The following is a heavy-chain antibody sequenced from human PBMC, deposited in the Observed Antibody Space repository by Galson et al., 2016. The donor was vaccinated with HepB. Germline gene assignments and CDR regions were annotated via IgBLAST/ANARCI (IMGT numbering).Heavy chain of an antibody. CDR1: GFTFISYA. D-gene: IGHD2-2*01. V-gene: IGHV3-23*01. CDR3: AKVNPVLPTALRGRSGWLDP. J-gene: IGHJ5*02. Sequence: SLRLSCAAPGFTFISYAMSWVRQAPGKGLEWVSVISGNGGSKYYAESVKGRFTISRDRSPNTLYLQMNTLIAEDTAVYYCAKVNPVLPTALRGRSGWLDPWGQGTLVTVSS. CDR2: ISGNGGSK.